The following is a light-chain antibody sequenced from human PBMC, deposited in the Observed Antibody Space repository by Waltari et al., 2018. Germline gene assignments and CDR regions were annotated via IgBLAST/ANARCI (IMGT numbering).Light chain of an antibody. Sequence: QSALTQPASVSGSPGQSITISWSGIYSAVAASAPVSWYQHHPGEAPQVIIYDVTNRPSGVSDRFSASKSANRAFLTISGLQPDDEADYYCSSQTLDGVVLFGGGTKLTVL. CDR1: YSAVAASAP. CDR3: SSQTLDGVVL. CDR2: DVT. J-gene: IGLJ2*01. V-gene: IGLV2-14*03.